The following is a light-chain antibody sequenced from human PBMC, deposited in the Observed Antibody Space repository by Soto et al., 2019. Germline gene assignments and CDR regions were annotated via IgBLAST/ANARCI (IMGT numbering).Light chain of an antibody. CDR3: SSYAGSNNWKVV. CDR2: DVS. J-gene: IGLJ2*01. Sequence: QSALTQPPSASGSPGQSVTISCTGTSSDVGGYNYVSWYQQHPGKAPKLIIYDVSKRPSGVPDRFSGSKSGNTASLTVSGLQAEDEAEYYCSSYAGSNNWKVVFGGGTKLTVL. CDR1: SSDVGGYNY. V-gene: IGLV2-8*01.